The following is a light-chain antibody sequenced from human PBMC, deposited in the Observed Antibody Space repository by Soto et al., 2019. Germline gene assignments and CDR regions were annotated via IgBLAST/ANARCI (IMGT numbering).Light chain of an antibody. CDR2: DAS. J-gene: IGKJ3*01. CDR1: QSVSSY. CDR3: QQRSTSPGIT. Sequence: EILLTQSPATLSLSPGERATLSCRASQSVSSYLAWYQQKPGQAPRLLIYDASNRATGVPARFSGSGSGTDFTLTISSLEPEDFAVYYCQQRSTSPGITFGPGTNVDIK. V-gene: IGKV3-11*01.